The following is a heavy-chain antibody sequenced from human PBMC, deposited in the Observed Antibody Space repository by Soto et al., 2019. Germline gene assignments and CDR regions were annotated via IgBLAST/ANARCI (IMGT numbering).Heavy chain of an antibody. CDR3: ARDREGYSGYDLVYYYYYMDV. J-gene: IGHJ6*03. D-gene: IGHD5-12*01. Sequence: SETLSLTCTVSGGSISSGGYYWSWIRQHPGKGPEWIGYIYYSGSTYYNPSLKSRVTISVDTSKNQFSLKLSSVTAADTAVYYCARDREGYSGYDLVYYYYYMDVWGKGTTVTVSS. V-gene: IGHV4-31*03. CDR2: IYYSGST. CDR1: GGSISSGGYY.